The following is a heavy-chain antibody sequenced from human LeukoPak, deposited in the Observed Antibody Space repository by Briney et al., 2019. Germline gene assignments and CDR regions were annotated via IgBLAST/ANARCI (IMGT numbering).Heavy chain of an antibody. CDR1: GYTFNGYY. Sequence: GASVKVSCKASGYTFNGYYMHWVRQAPGQGLEWMGWINPNSGGTNYAQKFQGRVTMTRDTSISTAYMELSRLRSDDTAVYYCARGTPTVVTPSGFDPWGQGTLVTVSS. CDR3: ARGTPTVVTPSGFDP. D-gene: IGHD4-23*01. CDR2: INPNSGGT. J-gene: IGHJ5*02. V-gene: IGHV1-2*02.